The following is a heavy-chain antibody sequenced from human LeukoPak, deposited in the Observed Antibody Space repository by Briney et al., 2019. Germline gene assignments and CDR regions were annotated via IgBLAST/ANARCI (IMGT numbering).Heavy chain of an antibody. CDR1: GRYISAYY. CDR3: ARRLRTDFDY. CDR2: IFTGST. Sequence: SSETLSLTCAGSGRYISAYYRNWIRQPPGKGLEWIGYIFTGSTTYIPSLKSRVTISVDTSKNQFSLKLSSVTAADTAVYYCARRLRTDFDYWGQGSLVTVSS. J-gene: IGHJ4*02. V-gene: IGHV4-4*09.